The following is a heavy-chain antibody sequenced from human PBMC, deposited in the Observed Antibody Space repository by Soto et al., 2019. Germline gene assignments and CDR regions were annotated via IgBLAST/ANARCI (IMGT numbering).Heavy chain of an antibody. Sequence: SETLSLTCTVSGGSISSYYWSWIRQPAGKGLEWIGRIYTSGSTNYNPSLKSRVTMSVDTSKNQFSLKLSSVTAADTAVYYCARAFRYCSGGSCRPGGMDVWGQGTTVTVSS. V-gene: IGHV4-4*07. CDR3: ARAFRYCSGGSCRPGGMDV. J-gene: IGHJ6*02. CDR2: IYTSGST. CDR1: GGSISSYY. D-gene: IGHD2-15*01.